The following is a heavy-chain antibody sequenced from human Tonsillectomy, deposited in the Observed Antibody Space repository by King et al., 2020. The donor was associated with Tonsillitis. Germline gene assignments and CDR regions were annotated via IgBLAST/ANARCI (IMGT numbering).Heavy chain of an antibody. V-gene: IGHV4-59*01. J-gene: IGHJ4*02. CDR1: GGSISSYY. D-gene: IGHD3-10*01. Sequence: VQLQESGPGLVKPSETLSLTCTVSGGSISSYYWSWIRQPPGKGLEWIGYIYYSGSTNYNPSLKSRATISIHTSKNQFSLKLSPVTAADTAVYYCARDLYGGFGDFGYWGQGTLVTVSS. CDR3: ARDLYGGFGDFGY. CDR2: IYYSGST.